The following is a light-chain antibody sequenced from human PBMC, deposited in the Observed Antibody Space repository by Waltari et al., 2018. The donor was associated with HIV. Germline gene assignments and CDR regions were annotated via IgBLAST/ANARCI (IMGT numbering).Light chain of an antibody. CDR2: SNN. J-gene: IGLJ2*01. V-gene: IGLV1-44*01. CDR3: AAWDDSLNGPV. Sequence: QSVLTQPPSASGTPGQRVTIPCSGSSPNIGRNTVNWYQQPPGTAPKLPIYSNNQRPSGVPDRFSGSKSGTSASLAISGLQSEDEADYYCAAWDDSLNGPVFGGGTKLTVL. CDR1: SPNIGRNT.